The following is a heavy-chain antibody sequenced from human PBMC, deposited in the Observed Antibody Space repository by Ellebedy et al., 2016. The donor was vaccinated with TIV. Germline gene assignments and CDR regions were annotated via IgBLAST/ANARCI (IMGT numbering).Heavy chain of an antibody. Sequence: GESLKISXAASGFTFSSYSMNWVRQAPGKGLEWVSYISSSCSTIYYADSVKGRFTISRDNDKKSLYLQMNGLRAEDTAVYYCARGRIYYGSGNNHGMDVWGQGTTVTVSS. V-gene: IGHV3-48*04. D-gene: IGHD3-10*01. CDR3: ARGRIYYGSGNNHGMDV. CDR2: ISSSCSTI. J-gene: IGHJ6*02. CDR1: GFTFSSYS.